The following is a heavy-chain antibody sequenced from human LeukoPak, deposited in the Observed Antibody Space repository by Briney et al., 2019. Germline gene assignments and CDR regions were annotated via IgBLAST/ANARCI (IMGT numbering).Heavy chain of an antibody. CDR3: ARVGGGAFDI. J-gene: IGHJ3*02. CDR2: ISSSSSTI. CDR1: GFTFTTYN. Sequence: GGSLRLSCAASGFTFTTYNMNWVRQAPGKGLEWVSYISSSSSTIYYADSVKGRFTISRDNAKNSLYLQMNSLRAEDTAVYYCARVGGGAFDIWGQGTMVTVPS. V-gene: IGHV3-48*04. D-gene: IGHD3-16*01.